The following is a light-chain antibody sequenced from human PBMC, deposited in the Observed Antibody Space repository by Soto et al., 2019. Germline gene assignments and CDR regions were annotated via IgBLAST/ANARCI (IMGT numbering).Light chain of an antibody. CDR2: MAS. CDR3: QQYDSYTWT. V-gene: IGKV1-5*03. Sequence: DIQMTQSPSTLSASVGDRGTITCRASQSVSTWLAWYQQKPGKAPKLMIYMASTLESGVPPRFSGSGSGTEFTLTISSLQPDDSPTYYCQQYDSYTWTFGQGTKVEIK. J-gene: IGKJ1*01. CDR1: QSVSTW.